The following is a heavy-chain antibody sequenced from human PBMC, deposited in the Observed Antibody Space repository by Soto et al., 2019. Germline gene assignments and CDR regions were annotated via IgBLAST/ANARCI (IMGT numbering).Heavy chain of an antibody. CDR3: ASVDY. J-gene: IGHJ4*02. Sequence: PSETLSLTCTVSGGSIRSYYWSWIRQPPGKGLEWIGYIYYSGSTNYNPSLKSRVTISIDTSKNQFSLKLSSVTAADTAVYYCASVDYWGQGTLVTV. V-gene: IGHV4-59*01. CDR1: GGSIRSYY. CDR2: IYYSGST.